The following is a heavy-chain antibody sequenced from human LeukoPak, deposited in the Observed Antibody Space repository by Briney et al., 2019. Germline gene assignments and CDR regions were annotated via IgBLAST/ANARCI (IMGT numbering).Heavy chain of an antibody. Sequence: GGSLRLSCITSGFKFGDFDMSWFRQAPGKGLEWVGFIRSKTYGGTTEYAASVKGRFTISRDDSKNIASLHMNSLKTEDTAVYYCTRVNGGWWMDVWGQGTMVTVSS. CDR1: GFKFGDFD. D-gene: IGHD6-19*01. J-gene: IGHJ3*01. CDR2: IRSKTYGGTT. CDR3: TRVNGGWWMDV. V-gene: IGHV3-49*03.